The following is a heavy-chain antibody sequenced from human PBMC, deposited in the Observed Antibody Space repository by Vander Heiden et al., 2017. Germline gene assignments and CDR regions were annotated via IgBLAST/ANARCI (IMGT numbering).Heavy chain of an antibody. V-gene: IGHV3-23*01. CDR3: AREEPALAWYFGL. D-gene: IGHD1-26*01. CDR1: VFSFSSYA. CDR2: ISGSGGST. Sequence: EVQLLESGGGLVQPGGSLSISWASGVFSFSSYAMSWVRQAQGKGLEWVSAISGSGGSTYYAYSVKGRFTISRDNSKNTLYLQMNRLRAEDTAVYYCAREEPALAWYFGLWGRGTLVTVSS. J-gene: IGHJ2*01.